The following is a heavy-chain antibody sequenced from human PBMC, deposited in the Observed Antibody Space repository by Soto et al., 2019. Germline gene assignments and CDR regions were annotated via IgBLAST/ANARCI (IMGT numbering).Heavy chain of an antibody. CDR3: ARVHAAGGTEYFQH. CDR1: GYTFTSYG. CDR2: ISAYNGNT. V-gene: IGHV1-18*01. J-gene: IGHJ1*01. Sequence: QVQLVQSGAEVKKPGASVKVSCKASGYTFTSYGISWVRQAPGQGLEWMGWISAYNGNTNYAQKLQGRVTMTTDTPTRPAYRELRGLSSDDTAVYYCARVHAAGGTEYFQHWGQGTLVTVSS. D-gene: IGHD6-13*01.